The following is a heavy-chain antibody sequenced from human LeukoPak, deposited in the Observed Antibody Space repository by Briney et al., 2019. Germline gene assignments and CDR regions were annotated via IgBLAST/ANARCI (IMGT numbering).Heavy chain of an antibody. CDR1: GYSISSNNW. CDR3: ARNQAVAANRGAFDI. CDR2: IYYSGST. Sequence: SETLSLTCAVSGYSISSNNWWAWIRQPPGKGLEWIGYIYYSGSTYYNPYNPSLTSRVTMSVDTSKNQFSLKLDSVTEKDTAMYYCARNQAVAANRGAFDIWGQGTMVTVS. D-gene: IGHD6-19*01. V-gene: IGHV4-28*01. J-gene: IGHJ3*02.